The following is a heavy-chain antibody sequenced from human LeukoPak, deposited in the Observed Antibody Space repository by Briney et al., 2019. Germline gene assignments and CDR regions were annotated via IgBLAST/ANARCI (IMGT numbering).Heavy chain of an antibody. V-gene: IGHV1-2*02. Sequence: GASVKVSCKASGYTFTGYYMHWVRQAPGQGLEWMGWINPNSGGTNYAQKFQGRVTMTRDTSISTAYMELSRLRSDDTAVYYCARGLTYYDFWSGYYTGISERPNWFDPGAREPWSPSPQ. CDR2: INPNSGGT. CDR3: ARGLTYYDFWSGYYTGISERPNWFDP. J-gene: IGHJ5*02. D-gene: IGHD3-3*01. CDR1: GYTFTGYY.